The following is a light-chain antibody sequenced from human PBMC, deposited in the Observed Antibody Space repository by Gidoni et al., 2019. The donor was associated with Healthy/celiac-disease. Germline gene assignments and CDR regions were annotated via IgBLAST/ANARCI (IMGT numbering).Light chain of an antibody. CDR2: AAS. J-gene: IGKJ1*01. Sequence: DIQMTQAPSSLSASLGDRVTITCRASQSISSYLNWYQQKPGKAPKLLIYAASSLPSGVPSRFSGSGSGTDFTLTISSLQPEDVATYYCQQSYSTPWTFGQGTKVEIK. CDR3: QQSYSTPWT. V-gene: IGKV1-39*01. CDR1: QSISSY.